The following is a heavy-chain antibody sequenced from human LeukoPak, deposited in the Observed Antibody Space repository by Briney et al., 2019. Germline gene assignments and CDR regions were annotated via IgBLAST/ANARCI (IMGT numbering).Heavy chain of an antibody. Sequence: PGGSLRLSCAASGFTFSSYSMNWVRQAPGKGLEWVSSISSSSSYIYYADSVKGRFTISRDNAKNSLYLQMNSLRAEDTAVYYCARVNYYDSSGYYEGPYDAFDIWGQGTMVTVSS. CDR3: ARVNYYDSSGYYEGPYDAFDI. J-gene: IGHJ3*02. D-gene: IGHD3-22*01. CDR1: GFTFSSYS. V-gene: IGHV3-21*01. CDR2: ISSSSSYI.